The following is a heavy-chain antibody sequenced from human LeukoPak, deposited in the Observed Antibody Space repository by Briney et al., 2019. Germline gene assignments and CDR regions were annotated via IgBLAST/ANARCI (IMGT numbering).Heavy chain of an antibody. J-gene: IGHJ3*02. CDR2: ISGSGGST. CDR1: GFTFSSYA. CDR3: AKDIRGYSSGWYKFLGAFDI. D-gene: IGHD6-19*01. V-gene: IGHV3-23*01. Sequence: GRSLRLSCAASGFTFSSYAMSWVRQAPGKGLEWVSAISGSGGSTYYADSVKGRFTISRDNSKNTLYLQMNSLRAEDTAVYYCAKDIRGYSSGWYKFLGAFDIWGQGTMVTVSS.